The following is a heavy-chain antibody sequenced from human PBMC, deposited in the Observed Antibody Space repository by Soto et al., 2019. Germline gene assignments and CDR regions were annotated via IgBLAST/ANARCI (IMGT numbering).Heavy chain of an antibody. D-gene: IGHD3-22*01. V-gene: IGHV1-69*06. CDR2: IIPIFGTA. CDR1: GGTFSSYA. J-gene: IGHJ4*02. Sequence: QVQLVQSGAEVKKPGSSVKVSCKASGGTFSSYAISWVRQAPGQGLEWMGGIIPIFGTANYAQKFQGRVTMTRDTSTSTAYMELSRLRSDDTAVYYCARGYYYDSSGYPKHFDYWGQGTLVTVSS. CDR3: ARGYYYDSSGYPKHFDY.